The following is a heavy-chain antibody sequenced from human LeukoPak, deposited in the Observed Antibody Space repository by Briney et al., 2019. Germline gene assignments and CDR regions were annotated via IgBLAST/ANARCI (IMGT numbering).Heavy chain of an antibody. J-gene: IGHJ5*02. CDR2: ISYDGSNK. D-gene: IGHD6-25*01. Sequence: GGSLRLSCAASGFTFSSYGLHWARQAPGKGLEWVAVISYDGSNKYYADSVKGRFTISRDNSKNTLYLRMNSLRAEDTAVYYCAKDLQAATNEYNWFDPWGQGTLVTVSS. CDR1: GFTFSSYG. V-gene: IGHV3-30*18. CDR3: AKDLQAATNEYNWFDP.